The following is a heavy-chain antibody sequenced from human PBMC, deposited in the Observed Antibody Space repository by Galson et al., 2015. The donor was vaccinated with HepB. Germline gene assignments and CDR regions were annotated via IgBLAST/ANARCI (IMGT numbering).Heavy chain of an antibody. CDR3: AKTQGSGNWGDWCFDL. V-gene: IGHV3-23*01. Sequence: SLRLSCAASEFTFSSYAMTWVRQAPGKGLEWVSGISGSGGGRYYVESVKGRFTISRDNSKNTLYLQMNSLRAEDTAIYYCAKTQGSGNWGDWCFDLWGRGTLVTVSS. CDR2: ISGSGGGR. D-gene: IGHD7-27*01. CDR1: EFTFSSYA. J-gene: IGHJ2*01.